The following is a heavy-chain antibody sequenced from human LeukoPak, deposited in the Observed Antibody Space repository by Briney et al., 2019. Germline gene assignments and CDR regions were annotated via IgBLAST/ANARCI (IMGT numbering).Heavy chain of an antibody. CDR1: GFTFSSYA. V-gene: IGHV3-23*01. D-gene: IGHD5-18*01. Sequence: GGSLRLSCAASGFTFSSYAMSWVRQAPGKGLEWVSAISGSGGSTYYADSVKGRFTISRDNSKNTLYLQINSLRAEDTAVYYCATALDTAMAYDAFNIWGQGTMVTVSS. J-gene: IGHJ3*02. CDR3: ATALDTAMAYDAFNI. CDR2: ISGSGGST.